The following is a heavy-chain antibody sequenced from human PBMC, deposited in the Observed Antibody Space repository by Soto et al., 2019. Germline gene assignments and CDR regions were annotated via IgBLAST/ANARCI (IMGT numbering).Heavy chain of an antibody. Sequence: GESLKISCKVSGYSFSTYWIAWVRQRPGKGLDWMGIIYPGDSDTRYSPSFQGQVTISVDNSIDTAYLEWTTLRASDSAMYYCARHSLATQPGDYWGQGTRVTVS. CDR3: ARHSLATQPGDY. CDR2: IYPGDSDT. CDR1: GYSFSTYW. V-gene: IGHV5-51*01. D-gene: IGHD5-12*01. J-gene: IGHJ4*02.